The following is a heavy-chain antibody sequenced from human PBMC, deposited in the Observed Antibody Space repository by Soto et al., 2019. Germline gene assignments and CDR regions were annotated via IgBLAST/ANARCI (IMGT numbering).Heavy chain of an antibody. V-gene: IGHV1-69*01. CDR3: ARDSNHLYWYFHL. J-gene: IGHJ2*01. CDR1: GGAFSSYA. CDR2: IIPILGTA. D-gene: IGHD6-13*01. Sequence: QVQLVQSGAEVKKPGSSVKVSCEACGGAFSSYAISWVRQAPGEGLEWMGGIIPILGTANYAQKFQGRVTITADESTSTAYMELSSLRSEDTAVYYCARDSNHLYWYFHLWGRGTLVTVSS.